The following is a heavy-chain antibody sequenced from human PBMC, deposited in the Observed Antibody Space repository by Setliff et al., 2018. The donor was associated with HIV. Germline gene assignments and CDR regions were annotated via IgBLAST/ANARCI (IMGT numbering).Heavy chain of an antibody. Sequence: VSCKASGYTFTTYSLHWVRQAPGQSLEWMGWINVGNGDTKYSQDLQGRITITRDTSANTAYMELSRLRSDDTAVYFCARGALLAVFDFDHWGHGTLVTVS. CDR2: INVGNGDT. CDR3: ARGALLAVFDFDH. J-gene: IGHJ4*01. V-gene: IGHV1-3*01. D-gene: IGHD3-10*01. CDR1: GYTFTTYS.